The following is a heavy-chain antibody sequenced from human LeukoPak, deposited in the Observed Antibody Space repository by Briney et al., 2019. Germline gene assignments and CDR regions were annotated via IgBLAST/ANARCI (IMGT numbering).Heavy chain of an antibody. CDR1: GGSISSGGYY. V-gene: IGHV4-31*03. Sequence: SQTLSLTCTVSGGSISSGGYYWSWIRQHPGKGLEWIGYIYYSGSTYYNPSLKSRVSISLHKSKTQFTLTLNSVTAADTAVYYCARETRSKGGMDVWGKGTTVTVSS. CDR3: ARETRSKGGMDV. D-gene: IGHD2-15*01. J-gene: IGHJ6*04. CDR2: IYYSGST.